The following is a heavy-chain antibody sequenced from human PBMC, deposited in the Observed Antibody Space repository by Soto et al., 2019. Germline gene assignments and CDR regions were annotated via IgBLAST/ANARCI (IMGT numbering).Heavy chain of an antibody. V-gene: IGHV4-59*01. CDR1: GGSISSYY. Sequence: PSETLSLTCTVSGGSISSYYWSWIRQPPGKGLEWIGYIYYSGSTNYNPSLKSRVTISVDTSKNQSSLKLSSVTAADTAVYYCASTDFWSGYYGYWGQGTLVTVSS. CDR3: ASTDFWSGYYGY. J-gene: IGHJ4*02. D-gene: IGHD3-3*01. CDR2: IYYSGST.